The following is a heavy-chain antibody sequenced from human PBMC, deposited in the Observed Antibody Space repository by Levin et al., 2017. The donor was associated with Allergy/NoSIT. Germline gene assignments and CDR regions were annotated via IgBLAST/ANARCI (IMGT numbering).Heavy chain of an antibody. CDR3: ARQGQRYSGNYYSDY. CDR2: VYPGDSDT. D-gene: IGHD1-26*01. Sequence: GASVKVSCKGSGYSFTSYWIGWVRQLPGKGLEWMGIVYPGDSDTRYSPSFQGQVTIPVDKSISTAYLQWSSLKASDTAMYYCARQGQRYSGNYYSDYWGQGTLVTVAS. J-gene: IGHJ4*02. V-gene: IGHV5-51*01. CDR1: GYSFTSYW.